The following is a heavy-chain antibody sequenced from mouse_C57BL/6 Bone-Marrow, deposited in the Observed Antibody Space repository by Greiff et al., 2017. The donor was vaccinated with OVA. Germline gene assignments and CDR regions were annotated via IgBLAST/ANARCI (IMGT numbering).Heavy chain of an antibody. D-gene: IGHD1-3*01. CDR1: GYTFTSYG. CDR2: IYPRSGNT. J-gene: IGHJ4*01. V-gene: IGHV1-81*01. Sequence: QVQLKESGAELARPGASVKLSCKASGYTFTSYGISWVKQRTGQGLEWIGEIYPRSGNTYYNEKFKGKATLTADKSSSTAYMELRSLTSEDSAVYFCAREGAHPLYAMDYWGQGTSVTVSS. CDR3: AREGAHPLYAMDY.